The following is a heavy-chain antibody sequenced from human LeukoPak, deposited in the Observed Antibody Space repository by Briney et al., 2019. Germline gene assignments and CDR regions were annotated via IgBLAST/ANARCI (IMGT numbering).Heavy chain of an antibody. V-gene: IGHV1-2*02. Sequence: ASEKVSCKASGYTFTGYFMHWVRQAPGQGLEWMGWINPNSGGTSYLQNFQGRVTMTRDTSISTAYMDLSRLRSDDTAVYYCARGRPGDYFDYWGQGTLVTVSS. J-gene: IGHJ4*02. D-gene: IGHD6-25*01. CDR2: INPNSGGT. CDR1: GYTFTGYF. CDR3: ARGRPGDYFDY.